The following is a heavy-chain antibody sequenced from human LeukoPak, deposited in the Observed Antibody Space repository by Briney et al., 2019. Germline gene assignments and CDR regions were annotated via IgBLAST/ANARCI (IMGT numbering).Heavy chain of an antibody. V-gene: IGHV6-1*01. J-gene: IGHJ4*02. D-gene: IGHD6-13*01. Sequence: SQTLSLTCAISGDSVSSNSGAWNWTRQSPSRGLEWLGRTYYRSKWFNDYAVSVKSRITINPDTSRNQFSLQLNSVTPEDTAVYYCAREHQQLLLDYWGQGTLVTVSS. CDR3: AREHQQLLLDY. CDR1: GDSVSSNSGA. CDR2: TYYRSKWFN.